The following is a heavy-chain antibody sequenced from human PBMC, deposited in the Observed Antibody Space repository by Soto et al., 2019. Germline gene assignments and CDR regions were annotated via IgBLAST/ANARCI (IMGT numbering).Heavy chain of an antibody. V-gene: IGHV4-59*08. D-gene: IGHD2-15*01. CDR1: GGSISGYY. CDR2: IYSSGDT. CDR3: ARHELGYCSGGSCPYYFDY. Sequence: QVQLQESGPGLVKPSETLSLTCTVSGGSISGYYWSWIRQPPGKGLEWIAYIYSSGDTNYNPSLKSRVTMSVDTSKNQFSLKLSSVTAADTAVHYCARHELGYCSGGSCPYYFDYWGQGALVTVSS. J-gene: IGHJ4*02.